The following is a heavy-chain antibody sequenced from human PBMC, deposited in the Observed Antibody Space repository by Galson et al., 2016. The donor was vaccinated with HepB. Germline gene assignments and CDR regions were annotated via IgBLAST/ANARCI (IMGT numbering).Heavy chain of an antibody. V-gene: IGHV1-18*01. CDR3: AGAYCRGTSCDYFDY. CDR1: DHTISTYG. CDR2: ISVYNGNT. D-gene: IGHD2-2*01. J-gene: IGHJ4*02. Sequence: SVKVSCKASDHTISTYGISWVRQAPGQGLEWMGWISVYNGNTNYAQKLQGRVTMTTDTSTNTAYMELRSLRSDDTAVHYCAGAYCRGTSCDYFDYWGQGTVVTVSS.